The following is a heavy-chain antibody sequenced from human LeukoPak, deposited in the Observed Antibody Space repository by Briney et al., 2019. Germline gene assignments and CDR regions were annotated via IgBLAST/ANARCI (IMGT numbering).Heavy chain of an antibody. CDR1: GFTFSNYG. V-gene: IGHV3-30*02. Sequence: QTGGSLRLSCAASGFTFSNYGMHWVRQSPGKGLEWVTFIRYDGRNKYYADSVKGRFTISRDNAKNSLYLQMNSLRAEDTAVYYCAREIKPYSSSSAFDYWGQGTLVTVSS. CDR3: AREIKPYSSSSAFDY. D-gene: IGHD6-6*01. J-gene: IGHJ4*02. CDR2: IRYDGRNK.